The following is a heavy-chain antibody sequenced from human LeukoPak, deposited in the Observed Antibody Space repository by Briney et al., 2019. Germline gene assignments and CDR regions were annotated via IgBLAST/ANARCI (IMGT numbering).Heavy chain of an antibody. Sequence: GASVKVSCKASGYTFTSYEINWVRQATGQGLEWMGGIIPIFGTANYAQKFQGRVTITADESTSTAYMELSSLRSEDTAVYYCSGSVNWFDPWGQGTLVTVSS. CDR3: SGSVNWFDP. D-gene: IGHD1-26*01. CDR1: GYTFTSYE. V-gene: IGHV1-69*13. CDR2: IIPIFGTA. J-gene: IGHJ5*02.